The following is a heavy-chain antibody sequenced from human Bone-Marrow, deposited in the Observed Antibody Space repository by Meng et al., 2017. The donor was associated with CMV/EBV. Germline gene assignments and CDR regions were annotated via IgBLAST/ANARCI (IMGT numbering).Heavy chain of an antibody. V-gene: IGHV3-49*04. CDR1: GFTFGDYA. D-gene: IGHD2-2*02. Sequence: GESLKISCTASGFTFGDYATSWVRQAPGKGLEWVGFIRSKAYGGTTEYAASVKGRFTISRDDSKSIAYLQMNSLKTEDTAVYYCTRDFAVVVPAAIRGYFDYWGQGTLVTVSS. J-gene: IGHJ4*02. CDR3: TRDFAVVVPAAIRGYFDY. CDR2: IRSKAYGGTT.